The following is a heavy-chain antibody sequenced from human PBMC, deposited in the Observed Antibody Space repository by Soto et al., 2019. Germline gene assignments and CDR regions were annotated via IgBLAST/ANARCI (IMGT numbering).Heavy chain of an antibody. Sequence: VQLVQSGAEVKKPGASVKVSCKASGYTFTSYGISWVRQAPGQGLEWMGWISPYNGNTNYAQKLQGRVTMTTDTSPSKAYMEQSSRRSDDTAVYYCARYEAAHTFDPWGQGILVTVSS. J-gene: IGHJ5*02. CDR3: ARYEAAHTFDP. CDR1: GYTFTSYG. CDR2: ISPYNGNT. D-gene: IGHD3-16*01. V-gene: IGHV1-18*01.